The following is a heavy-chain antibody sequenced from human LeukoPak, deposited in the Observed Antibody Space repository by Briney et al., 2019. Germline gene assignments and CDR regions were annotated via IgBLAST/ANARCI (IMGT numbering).Heavy chain of an antibody. Sequence: GESLKISCKGSGYSFTSYWIGWVRQMPGKGLEWMGIIYPGDSDTRYSPSFQGQVTISADKSISTAYLQWSSLKASDTAMYYCPRSKTPSSPSYYYYYGMDVWGQGTTVTVSS. J-gene: IGHJ6*02. CDR2: IYPGDSDT. CDR3: PRSKTPSSPSYYYYYGMDV. CDR1: GYSFTSYW. V-gene: IGHV5-51*01.